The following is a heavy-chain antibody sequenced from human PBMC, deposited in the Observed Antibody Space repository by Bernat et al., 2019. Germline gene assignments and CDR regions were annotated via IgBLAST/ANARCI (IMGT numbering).Heavy chain of an antibody. CDR1: GFTFSSYA. J-gene: IGHJ6*02. CDR2: ISYDGSNK. V-gene: IGHV3-30-3*01. D-gene: IGHD6-13*01. CDR3: ARDLSSSWNYGMDV. Sequence: QVQLVESGGGVVQPGRSLRLSCAASGFTFSSYAMHWVRQAPGKGLEWVAVISYDGSNKYYADSVKGRFTISRDNSKNTLYLQMNSLRAEDTAVYYCARDLSSSWNYGMDVWGQGTTVTVSS.